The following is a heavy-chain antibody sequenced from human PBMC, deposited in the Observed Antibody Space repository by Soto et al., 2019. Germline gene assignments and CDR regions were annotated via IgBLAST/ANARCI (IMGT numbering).Heavy chain of an antibody. CDR2: IYPGDSNT. Sequence: PGESLKISCKGSGYSFTSYWIGWVRQMPGKGLEWMGIIYPGDSNTRYSPSLQGQVTISVDKSISTAYLQWSSLKATDTAMYYCGVRVVTVTSDPNYFNYWGQGTLVTVSS. J-gene: IGHJ4*02. D-gene: IGHD2-21*02. CDR1: GYSFTSYW. CDR3: GVRVVTVTSDPNYFNY. V-gene: IGHV5-51*01.